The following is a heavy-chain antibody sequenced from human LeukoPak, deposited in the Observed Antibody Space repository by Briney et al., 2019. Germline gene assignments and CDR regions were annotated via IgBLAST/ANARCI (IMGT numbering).Heavy chain of an antibody. CDR3: AKDHYSSGWYFDY. CDR2: ISYDGSNK. V-gene: IGHV3-30*18. CDR1: GFTFSSYG. D-gene: IGHD6-19*01. Sequence: GRSLRLSCAASGFTFSSYGMHWVRRAPGKGLEWVAIISYDGSNKYYADSVKGRFTISRDNSKNTLYLQTNSLRAEDTAVYYCAKDHYSSGWYFDYWGQGTLVTVSS. J-gene: IGHJ4*02.